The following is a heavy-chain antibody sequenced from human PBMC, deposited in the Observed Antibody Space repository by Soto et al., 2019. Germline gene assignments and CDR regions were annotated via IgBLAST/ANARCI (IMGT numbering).Heavy chain of an antibody. D-gene: IGHD3-22*01. Sequence: GESLKISCSASGFTFSSYDMHWVRQGPGKGLEWVSAIGTAGDTNYAGSVKGRFTISRENAKNSLYLQMNSLRAGDTAIYFCARAIGPTIFDYWGQGTLVTVYS. J-gene: IGHJ4*02. CDR2: IGTAGDT. CDR3: ARAIGPTIFDY. V-gene: IGHV3-13*04. CDR1: GFTFSSYD.